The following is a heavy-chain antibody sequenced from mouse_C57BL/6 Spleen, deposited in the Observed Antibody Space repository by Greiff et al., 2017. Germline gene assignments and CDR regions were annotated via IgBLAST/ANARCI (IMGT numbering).Heavy chain of an antibody. CDR3: ARDGNYIDY. D-gene: IGHD2-1*01. Sequence: VQLVESGAELVRPGASVKLSCKASGYTFTDYYINWVKQRPGQGLEWIARIYPGSGNTYYNEKFKGKATLTAEKSSSTAYMQLSSLTSEDSAVYFCARDGNYIDYWGQGTTLTVSS. CDR1: GYTFTDYY. CDR2: IYPGSGNT. V-gene: IGHV1-76*01. J-gene: IGHJ2*01.